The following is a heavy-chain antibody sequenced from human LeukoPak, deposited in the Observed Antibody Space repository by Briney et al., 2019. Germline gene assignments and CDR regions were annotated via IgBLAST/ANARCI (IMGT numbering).Heavy chain of an antibody. CDR2: INPNSGGT. J-gene: IGHJ4*02. Sequence: ASVKVSCKASGYTFTGYFLHWVRRAPGQGFEWMGWINPNSGGTYYTQRFQGRVTMTRDTSISTAYMELSSLRSDDTAVYYCARAQSLTAPTGTFANSWGQGTLVTVSS. CDR3: ARAQSLTAPTGTFANS. CDR1: GYTFTGYF. D-gene: IGHD6-13*01. V-gene: IGHV1-2*02.